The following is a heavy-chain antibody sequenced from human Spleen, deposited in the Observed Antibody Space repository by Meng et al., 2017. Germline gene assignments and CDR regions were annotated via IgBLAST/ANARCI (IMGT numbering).Heavy chain of an antibody. CDR2: ISSSSTI. V-gene: IGHV3-69-1*01. CDR1: GFTFSDYY. CDR3: ARVDGVVTGTLPFDS. D-gene: IGHD2-21*02. Sequence: GESLKISCAASGFTFSDYYMNWVRQAPGKGLEWVSSISSSSTIYYADSVKGRFTISRDNAKNSLYLQMNSLRAEDTAVYYCARVDGVVTGTLPFDSWGQGTLVTVSS. J-gene: IGHJ4*02.